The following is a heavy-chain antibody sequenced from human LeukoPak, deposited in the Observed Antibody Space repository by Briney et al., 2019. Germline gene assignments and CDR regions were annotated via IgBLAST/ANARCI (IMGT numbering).Heavy chain of an antibody. CDR2: ISSRSDSI. V-gene: IGHV3-48*01. D-gene: IGHD3-10*01. J-gene: IGHJ6*02. CDR1: GFTFSSYG. CDR3: ARIEYYYGSGSYLAGSRAYGMDV. Sequence: GSLRLSCAASGFTFSSYGMNWVRQAPGKRLEWVSYISSRSDSIYYADSVKGRFSISRDNSKNTLYLQMNSLRAEDTAVYYCARIEYYYGSGSYLAGSRAYGMDVWGQGTTVTVSS.